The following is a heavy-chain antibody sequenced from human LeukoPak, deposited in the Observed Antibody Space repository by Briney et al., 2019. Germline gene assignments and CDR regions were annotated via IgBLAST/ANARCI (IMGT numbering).Heavy chain of an antibody. Sequence: PSQTLSLTCTVSGGSISSGSYYWSWIRQPAGKGLEWIGYIYYSGSTNYNPSLKSRVTISVDTSKNQFSLKLSSVTAADTAVYYCARSSDVPYLEGPTYWGQGTLVTVSS. CDR2: IYYSGST. CDR1: GGSISSGSYY. J-gene: IGHJ4*02. V-gene: IGHV4-61*10. CDR3: ARSSDVPYLEGPTY. D-gene: IGHD3-3*02.